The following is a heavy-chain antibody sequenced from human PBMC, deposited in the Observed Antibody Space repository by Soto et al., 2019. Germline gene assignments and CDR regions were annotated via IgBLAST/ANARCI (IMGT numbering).Heavy chain of an antibody. CDR1: GGSISSYY. CDR2: IYYSGST. Sequence: SETLSLICTVSGGSISSYYWSWIRQPPGKGLEWIGYIYYSGSTNYNPSLKSRVTISVDTSKNQFSLKLSSVTAADTAVYYCARDRRLARYFDYWGQGTQVTVSS. CDR3: ARDRRLARYFDY. D-gene: IGHD6-19*01. V-gene: IGHV4-59*01. J-gene: IGHJ4*02.